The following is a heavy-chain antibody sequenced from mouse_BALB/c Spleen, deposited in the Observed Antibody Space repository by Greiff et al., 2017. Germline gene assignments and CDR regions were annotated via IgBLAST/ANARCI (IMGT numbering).Heavy chain of an antibody. CDR1: GYAFTNYL. V-gene: IGHV1-54*03. CDR2: INPGSGGT. D-gene: IGHD2-4*01. J-gene: IGHJ3*01. Sequence: LVESGAELVRPGTSVKVSCKASGYAFTNYLIEWVKQRPGQGLEWIGVINPGSGGTNYNEKFKGKATLTADKSSSTAYMQLSSLTSDDSAVYFCARGGIYYDYDGFAYWGQGTLVTVSA. CDR3: ARGGIYYDYDGFAY.